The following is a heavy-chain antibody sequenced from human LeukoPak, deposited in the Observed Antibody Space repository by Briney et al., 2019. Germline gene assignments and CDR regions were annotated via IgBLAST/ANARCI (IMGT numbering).Heavy chain of an antibody. V-gene: IGHV3-7*01. CDR1: GFTFSNYW. CDR2: IKQDGSEK. D-gene: IGHD5-18*01. Sequence: VGSLRLSCAASGFTFSNYWMSWVRQAPGKGLEWVANIKQDGSEKFYVDSVKGRFTISRDNAKNSLYLQMNSLRAEDTAVYYCARTAATQGQLTLDYWGQGTLVTVSS. J-gene: IGHJ4*02. CDR3: ARTAATQGQLTLDY.